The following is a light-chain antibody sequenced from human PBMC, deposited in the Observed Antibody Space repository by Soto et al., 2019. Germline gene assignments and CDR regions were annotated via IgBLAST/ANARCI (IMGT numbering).Light chain of an antibody. CDR3: QQLKSYPLA. CDR1: QAISSY. Sequence: DIQLTQSPSFLSASVGDRVTITCRTSQAISSYLAWYRQKPGKAPQLLISAASTLQSGVPSRFSGSGSGTEFTLTISSLQPEDFATYYCQQLKSYPLAFGGGTKVEI. CDR2: AAS. J-gene: IGKJ4*01. V-gene: IGKV1-9*01.